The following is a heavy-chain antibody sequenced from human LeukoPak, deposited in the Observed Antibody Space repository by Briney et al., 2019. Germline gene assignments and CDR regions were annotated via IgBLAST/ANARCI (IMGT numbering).Heavy chain of an antibody. CDR3: AREGPCSSTSCWYYMDV. D-gene: IGHD2-2*01. V-gene: IGHV3-30-3*01. J-gene: IGHJ6*03. CDR2: ISYDGSNK. Sequence: GGSLRLSCAASGFTFSSYAMHWVRQAPGKGLEWVAVISYDGSNKYYADSVKGRFTISRDNSKNTLYPQMNSLRAEDTAVYYCAREGPCSSTSCWYYMDVWGKGTTVTVSS. CDR1: GFTFSSYA.